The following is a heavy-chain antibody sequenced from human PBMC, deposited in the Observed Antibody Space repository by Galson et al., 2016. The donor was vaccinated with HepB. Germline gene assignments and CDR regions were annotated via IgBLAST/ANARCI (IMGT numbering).Heavy chain of an antibody. Sequence: ETLSLTCTVSGGSISSGTYYWGWIRQPPGKGLEWIGTIYSGGRTYYNPSLMSRLTISVDTSKNQSSLRLSSVTAADTAVYYCARHGRTAAVEFDYWGQGTLVTVSS. CDR3: ARHGRTAAVEFDY. J-gene: IGHJ4*02. D-gene: IGHD6-13*01. V-gene: IGHV4-39*01. CDR1: GGSISSGTYY. CDR2: IYSGGRT.